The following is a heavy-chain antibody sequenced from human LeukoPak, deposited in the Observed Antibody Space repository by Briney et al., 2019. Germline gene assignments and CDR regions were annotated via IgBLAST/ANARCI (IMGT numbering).Heavy chain of an antibody. J-gene: IGHJ4*02. D-gene: IGHD6-13*01. Sequence: GGSLRLSCEASGFTFKDYWMTWVRQAPGKGLEWVANVKQDGTEKFYVDSVKGRFTISRDNGKNSLYLQMNSLRVEDTAIYYCARAGGTSWADYWGQGTLVTVSS. CDR2: VKQDGTEK. CDR1: GFTFKDYW. CDR3: ARAGGTSWADY. V-gene: IGHV3-7*01.